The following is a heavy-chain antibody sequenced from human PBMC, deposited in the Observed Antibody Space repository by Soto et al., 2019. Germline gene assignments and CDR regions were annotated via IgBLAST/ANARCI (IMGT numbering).Heavy chain of an antibody. V-gene: IGHV2-5*02. CDR1: GFSLSTTGVG. D-gene: IGHD4-17*01. CDR2: IYWDDDK. J-gene: IGHJ4*02. Sequence: QITLKESGPTLVKPTQTLTLTCTFSGFSLSTTGVGVGWIRQPPGKALEWLALIYWDDDKRYSPSLRSRLTTTTDTSKTQVVLTMTNMDPIDTATYYCAHAPPVTTGGDYWGQGTLVTVSS. CDR3: AHAPPVTTGGDY.